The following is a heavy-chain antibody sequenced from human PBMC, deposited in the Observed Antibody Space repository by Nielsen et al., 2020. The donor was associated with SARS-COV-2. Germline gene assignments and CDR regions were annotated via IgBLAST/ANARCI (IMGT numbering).Heavy chain of an antibody. CDR2: MNPNSGNR. D-gene: IGHD3-22*01. CDR1: GYTLTELS. Sequence: GGSLRLSCKVSGYTLTELSMHWVRQATGQGPEWMGWMNPNSGNRGYAQKFQGRVTITADESTSTAYMELSSLRSEDTAVYYCASPVDSSGYGYWGQGTLVTVSS. V-gene: IGHV1-8*03. CDR3: ASPVDSSGYGY. J-gene: IGHJ4*02.